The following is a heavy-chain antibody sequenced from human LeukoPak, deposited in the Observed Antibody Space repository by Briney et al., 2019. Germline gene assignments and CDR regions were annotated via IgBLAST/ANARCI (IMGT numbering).Heavy chain of an antibody. CDR2: ITWSSGTI. V-gene: IGHV3-48*02. D-gene: IGHD3-16*01. Sequence: PGGSLRLSCAASGFTFSGYDMNWVRQAPGKGLEWVSFITWSSGTIYYADSVKGRFTVSRDNAESSLYLQMNSLRDEDTAVYSCVRDRLGGACDVWGHGTMVTVSS. J-gene: IGHJ3*01. CDR3: VRDRLGGACDV. CDR1: GFTFSGYD.